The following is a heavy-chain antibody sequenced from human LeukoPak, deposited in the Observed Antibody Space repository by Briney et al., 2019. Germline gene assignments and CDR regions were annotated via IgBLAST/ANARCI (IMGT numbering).Heavy chain of an antibody. D-gene: IGHD1-26*01. V-gene: IGHV4-34*01. CDR3: ARGEVGARMNY. J-gene: IGHJ4*02. CDR1: GGSFSGFF. Sequence: SETLSLTCAVYGGSFSGFFWTWIRQPPGKGLEWIGETNQSGSTNYNPSLRSRVTMSIETSNKQFSLKLSSVTAADTAVYYCARGEVGARMNYWGQGTLVTVSS. CDR2: TNQSGST.